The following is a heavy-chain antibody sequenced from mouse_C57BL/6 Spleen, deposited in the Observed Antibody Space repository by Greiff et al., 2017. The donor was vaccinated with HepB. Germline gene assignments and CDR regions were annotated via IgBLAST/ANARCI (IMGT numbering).Heavy chain of an antibody. D-gene: IGHD1-1*01. CDR1: GYTFTDYE. J-gene: IGHJ2*01. CDR2: IDPETGGT. CDR3: TNYYGSSYDGY. Sequence: QVQLQQSGAELVRPGASVTLSCKASGYTFTDYEMHWVKQTPVHGLEWIGAIDPETGGTAYNQKFKGKAILTADKSSSTAYMELRSLTSEDSAVYYCTNYYGSSYDGYWGQGTTLTVSS. V-gene: IGHV1-15*01.